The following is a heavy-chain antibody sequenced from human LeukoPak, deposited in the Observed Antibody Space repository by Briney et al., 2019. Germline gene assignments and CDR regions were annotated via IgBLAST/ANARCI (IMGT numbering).Heavy chain of an antibody. CDR1: GYTFTSYG. J-gene: IGHJ4*02. V-gene: IGHV1-3*01. CDR2: INAGNGNT. Sequence: ASVKVSCKASGYTFTSYGISWVRQAPGQRLEWMGWINAGNGNTKYSQKFQGRVTITRDTSASTAYMELSSLRSEDTAVYYCAREGIRGIGDYWGQGTLVTVSS. D-gene: IGHD3-16*01. CDR3: AREGIRGIGDY.